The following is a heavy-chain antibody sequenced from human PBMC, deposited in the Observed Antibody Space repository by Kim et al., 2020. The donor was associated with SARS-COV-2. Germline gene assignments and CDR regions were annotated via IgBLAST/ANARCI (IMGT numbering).Heavy chain of an antibody. CDR1: GGTFSSYA. V-gene: IGHV1-69*04. J-gene: IGHJ4*02. CDR2: IIPILGIA. D-gene: IGHD3-10*01. CDR3: ARDVQTILWFGEPGFDY. Sequence: SVKVSCKASGGTFSSYAISWVRQAPGQGLEWMGRIIPILGIANYAQKFQGRVTITADKSTSTAYMELSSLRSEDTAVYYCARDVQTILWFGEPGFDYWGQGTLVTVSS.